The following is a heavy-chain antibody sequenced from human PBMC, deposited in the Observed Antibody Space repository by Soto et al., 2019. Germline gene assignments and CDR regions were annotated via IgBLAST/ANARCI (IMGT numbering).Heavy chain of an antibody. CDR1: EFTFNSCA. J-gene: IGHJ4*02. V-gene: IGHV3-23*01. CDR3: AQDARDTGANSGIDY. Sequence: EVQLLESGGDLVQPGGSLRLSCVASEFTFNSCAMSWVRQAPGMGLEWVSSIIGSGAITYYADSVKGRFTISRDNSKSTLYLQMNSLRVEDTALYYCAQDARDTGANSGIDYWGQGTLVTVSS. D-gene: IGHD7-27*01. CDR2: IIGSGAIT.